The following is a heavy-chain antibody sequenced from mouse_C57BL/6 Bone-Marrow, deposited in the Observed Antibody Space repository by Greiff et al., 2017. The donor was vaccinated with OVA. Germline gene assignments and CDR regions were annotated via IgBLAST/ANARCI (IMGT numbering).Heavy chain of an antibody. J-gene: IGHJ4*01. CDR3: ARANWDGSYAMDY. CDR2: INPSNGGT. CDR1: GYTFTSYW. V-gene: IGHV1-53*01. D-gene: IGHD4-1*01. Sequence: QVQLQQPGTELVKPGASVKLSCKASGYTFTSYWMHWVKQRPGHGLEWIGNINPSNGGTNYNEKFKSKATLTVDKSSSTAYMQLSSLTSEDSAVYYCARANWDGSYAMDYWGQGTSVTVSS.